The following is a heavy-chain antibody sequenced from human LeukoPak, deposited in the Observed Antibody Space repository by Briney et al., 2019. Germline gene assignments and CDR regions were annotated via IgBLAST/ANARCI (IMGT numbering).Heavy chain of an antibody. D-gene: IGHD1-1*01. V-gene: IGHV1-2*02. J-gene: IGHJ3*02. CDR2: INPNSGGT. CDR3: AGGGGYMEAFDI. CDR1: GYTFTGYY. Sequence: ASVKVSRKASGYTFTGYYMHWVRQAPGQGLGWMGWINPNSGGTNYAQKFQGRVTMTRDRSITTAYMELSRLRSDDTAAYYCAGGGGYMEAFDIWGQGTMVTVPS.